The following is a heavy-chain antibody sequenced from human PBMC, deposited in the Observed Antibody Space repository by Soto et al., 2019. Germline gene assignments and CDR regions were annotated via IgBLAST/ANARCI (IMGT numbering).Heavy chain of an antibody. J-gene: IGHJ6*02. D-gene: IGHD2-15*01. CDR2: ISYDGSNK. CDR3: AKDPGYCSGGSCYSRGFYYGMDV. V-gene: IGHV3-30*18. CDR1: GFTFSSYG. Sequence: PGGSLRLSCAASGFTFSSYGMHWVRQAPGKGLEWVAVISYDGSNKYYADSVKGRFTISRDNSKNTLYLQKNSLRAEDTAVYYCAKDPGYCSGGSCYSRGFYYGMDVWGQGTTVTVSS.